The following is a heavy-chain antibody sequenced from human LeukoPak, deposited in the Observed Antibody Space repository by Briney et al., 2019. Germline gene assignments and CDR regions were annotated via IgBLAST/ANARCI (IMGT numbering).Heavy chain of an antibody. CDR2: MNPNSGNT. V-gene: IGHV1-8*03. Sequence: ASVKVSCKASGGTFSSYDINWVRQATGQGLEWMGWMNPNSGNTGYAQKFQGRVTITRNTSISTAYMELSSLRSEDTAVYYCARGYYDSSGYYQYYYYYYYMDVWGKGTTVTVSS. J-gene: IGHJ6*03. CDR3: ARGYYDSSGYYQYYYYYYYMDV. CDR1: GGTFSSYD. D-gene: IGHD3-22*01.